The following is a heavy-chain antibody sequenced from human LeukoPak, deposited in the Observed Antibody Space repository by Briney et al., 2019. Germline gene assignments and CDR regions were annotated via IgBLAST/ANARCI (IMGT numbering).Heavy chain of an antibody. CDR3: AKDPSYGDYVGYFEY. D-gene: IGHD4-17*01. CDR2: ISYDGSNK. CDR1: GFTVSSCG. V-gene: IGHV3-30*18. Sequence: SLTLSCTVSGFTVSSCGMHWVREGPGKGKERVAVISYDGSNKYYADSVKGRFTISRDNSKNTLYLQMNSLRAEDTAVYYCAKDPSYGDYVGYFEYWGQGTLVTVSS. J-gene: IGHJ4*02.